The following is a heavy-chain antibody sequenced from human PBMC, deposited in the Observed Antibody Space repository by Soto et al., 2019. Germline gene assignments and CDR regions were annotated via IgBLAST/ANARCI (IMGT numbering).Heavy chain of an antibody. J-gene: IGHJ6*02. V-gene: IGHV3-30-3*01. D-gene: IGHD2-15*01. CDR2: IAHDGSNA. Sequence: QVQLVESGGGVVQPGGSLRLFCAASGFTFRNHAMHWVRQAPGKGLECLAVIAHDGSNAFYRDSVKGRFTVSRDNSKNTLYLYMNSLLSEDTGVYYCARGEREDILVVGGARPGEYGTDIWGQGTTVIVSS. CDR1: GFTFRNHA. CDR3: ARGEREDILVVGGARPGEYGTDI.